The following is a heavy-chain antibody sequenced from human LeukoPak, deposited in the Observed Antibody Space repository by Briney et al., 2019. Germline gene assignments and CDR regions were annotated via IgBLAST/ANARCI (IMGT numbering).Heavy chain of an antibody. CDR1: GYSFTSYW. CDR2: IYPGDSDT. CDR3: ARHDGDSGYDFPAW. Sequence: GASLQISCKGSGYSFTSYWIGWGRPLPGKGLEWMGIIYPGDSDTRYSPSFQGQVTISADKSISTAYLQWSSLNASDTAMYYCARHDGDSGYDFPAWWGQGTLVTVSS. J-gene: IGHJ4*02. V-gene: IGHV5-51*01. D-gene: IGHD5-12*01.